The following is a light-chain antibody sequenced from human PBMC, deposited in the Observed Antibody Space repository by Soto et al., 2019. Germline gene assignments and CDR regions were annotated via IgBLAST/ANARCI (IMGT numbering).Light chain of an antibody. V-gene: IGLV2-11*01. CDR2: DVS. Sequence: SALTQPPSAAGTPGQSVTISCTGTSSDVGGYNYVSWYQQHPGKAPKLMIYDVSERPSGVPDRFSGSKSGNTASLTISGLQAEDEADYYCCSYAGTYTYVFGTGTKATVL. J-gene: IGLJ1*01. CDR1: SSDVGGYNY. CDR3: CSYAGTYTYV.